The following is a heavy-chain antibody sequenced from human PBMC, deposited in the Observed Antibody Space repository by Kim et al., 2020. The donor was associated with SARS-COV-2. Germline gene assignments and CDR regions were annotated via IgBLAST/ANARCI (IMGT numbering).Heavy chain of an antibody. CDR3: AGAVDAFDI. V-gene: IGHV4-4*02. CDR2: GRT. J-gene: IGHJ3*02. Sequence: GRTHYNPSLKSRVTNSVEKSKNRFSLKLGSVTAADTAVYYCAGAVDAFDIWGQGTMVTVSS.